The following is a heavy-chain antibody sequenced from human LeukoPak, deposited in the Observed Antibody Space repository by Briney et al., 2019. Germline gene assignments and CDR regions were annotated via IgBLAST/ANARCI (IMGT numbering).Heavy chain of an antibody. CDR3: AERWCGGGVLAATIVY. D-gene: IGHD3-3*02. V-gene: IGHV3-30*03. Sequence: GGSLTLSCAASGFTFSNYGMHWVRHAPGKGLEGVAVISYDGSNKYYAYWVKGRFTISRDKSKNTLYLQIHSLGVEDTAVYDCAERWCGGGVLAATIVYWGQGTLVTISS. J-gene: IGHJ4*02. CDR1: GFTFSNYG. CDR2: ISYDGSNK.